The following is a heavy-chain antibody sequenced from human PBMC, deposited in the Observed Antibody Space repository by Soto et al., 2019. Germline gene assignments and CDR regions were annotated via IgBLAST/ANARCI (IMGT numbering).Heavy chain of an antibody. CDR2: IYYTGGT. CDR3: AREGPPIRAHNPPEYFQH. Sequence: QLQLQESGPGLVKPSETLSLTCTVSGDSISTRSNYWAWIRQPPGKGLEWIGSIYYTGGTYYNPSLKSRVPLFLDTSKNQFSLNLSSVTAADTAVYYCAREGPPIRAHNPPEYFQHWGQGTPVTVSS. V-gene: IGHV4-39*02. J-gene: IGHJ1*01. CDR1: GDSISTRSNY.